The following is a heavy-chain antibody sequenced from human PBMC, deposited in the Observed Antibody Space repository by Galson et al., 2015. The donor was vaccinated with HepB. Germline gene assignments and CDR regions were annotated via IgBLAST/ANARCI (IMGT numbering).Heavy chain of an antibody. Sequence: SVKVSCKASGGTFSSYAISWVRQAPGQGLEWMGGIIPIFGTANYAQKFQGRVTITADKSTSTAYMELSSLRSEDTAVYYCARIITFGGPSHFDYWGQGTLVTVSS. V-gene: IGHV1-69*06. CDR2: IIPIFGTA. CDR1: GGTFSSYA. CDR3: ARIITFGGPSHFDY. J-gene: IGHJ4*02. D-gene: IGHD3-16*01.